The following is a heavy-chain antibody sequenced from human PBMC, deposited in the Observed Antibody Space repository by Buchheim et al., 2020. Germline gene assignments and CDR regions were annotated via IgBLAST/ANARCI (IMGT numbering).Heavy chain of an antibody. CDR1: GGTFSSYT. CDR3: ARDQNDYGDINWFDP. CDR2: IIPILGIA. Sequence: VKKPGSSVKVSCKASGGTFSSYTISWVRQAPGQGLEWMGRIIPILGIANYAQKFQGRVTITADKSTSTAYMELSSLRSEDTAVYYCARDQNDYGDINWFDPWGQGTL. J-gene: IGHJ5*02. D-gene: IGHD4-17*01. V-gene: IGHV1-69*04.